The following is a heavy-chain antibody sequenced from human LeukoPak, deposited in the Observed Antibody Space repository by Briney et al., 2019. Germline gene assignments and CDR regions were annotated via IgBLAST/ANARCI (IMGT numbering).Heavy chain of an antibody. V-gene: IGHV1-8*01. J-gene: IGHJ4*02. CDR1: GYTFTSYD. CDR2: MNPNNGNT. D-gene: IGHD2-15*01. Sequence: ASVKVSCKTSGYTFTSYDINWVRQATGQGLEWMGWMNPNNGNTDYAQKFQGRVTMTSNTSIRIAYMELSSLKSEDTAVYYCVRSPRDSNLDYWGQGTLVTVSS. CDR3: VRSPRDSNLDY.